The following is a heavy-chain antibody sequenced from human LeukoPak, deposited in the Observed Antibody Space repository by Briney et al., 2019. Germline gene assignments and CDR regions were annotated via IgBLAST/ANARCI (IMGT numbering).Heavy chain of an antibody. V-gene: IGHV1-2*02. D-gene: IGHD1-26*01. CDR3: ARDSGLGPTWHPFDH. Sequence: ASVKVSCKVSGYTFTGYYMHWVRQAPGQGLEWMGWINPNSGGTNYAQKFQGRVTMTRDTSISTAYMELSRLRSDDTAVYYCARDSGLGPTWHPFDHWGQGTPVTVSS. J-gene: IGHJ4*02. CDR2: INPNSGGT. CDR1: GYTFTGYY.